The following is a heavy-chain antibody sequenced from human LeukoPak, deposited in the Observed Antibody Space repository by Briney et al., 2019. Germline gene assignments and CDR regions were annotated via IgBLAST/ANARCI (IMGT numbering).Heavy chain of an antibody. CDR1: GFTVSSNY. CDR2: IYSGGST. J-gene: IGHJ4*02. V-gene: IGHV3-66*02. D-gene: IGHD3-10*01. Sequence: GGSLRLSCAASGFTVSSNYMSWVRQAPGKGLEWVSVIYSGGSTYYADSVKGRFTISRDNAKNSLYLQMNGLRAEDTAVYYCAKDQYYYASGSYYWGQGTLVTVSS. CDR3: AKDQYYYASGSYY.